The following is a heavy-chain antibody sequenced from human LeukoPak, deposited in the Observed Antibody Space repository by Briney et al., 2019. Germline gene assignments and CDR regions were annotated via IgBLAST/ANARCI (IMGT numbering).Heavy chain of an antibody. Sequence: ASVKVSCKASGYTFTSYDINWVRQATGQGLEWMGWMNPNSGNTGYAQKFQGRVTMTRNNSISTTYMELSSLRSEDTAVYCCASDLRGCSRGSCYYTALYYFDYWGQGTLVTVSS. CDR2: MNPNSGNT. D-gene: IGHD2-15*01. J-gene: IGHJ4*02. CDR3: ASDLRGCSRGSCYYTALYYFDY. CDR1: GYTFTSYD. V-gene: IGHV1-8*01.